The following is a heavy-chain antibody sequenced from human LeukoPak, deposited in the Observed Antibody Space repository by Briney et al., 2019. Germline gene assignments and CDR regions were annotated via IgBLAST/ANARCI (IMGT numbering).Heavy chain of an antibody. Sequence: GGSLRLSCAASGFTSSSYGMHWVRQAPGKGLEWVAVISYDGSNKYYADSVKGRFTMSRDSSKNTLYLQMNSLGADDTAVYYCAREVISTPSYFDYWGQGILVTVSS. V-gene: IGHV3-30*03. D-gene: IGHD2-2*01. J-gene: IGHJ4*02. CDR3: AREVISTPSYFDY. CDR2: ISYDGSNK. CDR1: GFTSSSYG.